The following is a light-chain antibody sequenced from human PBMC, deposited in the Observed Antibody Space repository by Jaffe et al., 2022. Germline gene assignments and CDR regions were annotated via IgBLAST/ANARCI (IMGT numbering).Light chain of an antibody. CDR2: YDS. V-gene: IGLV3-21*04. CDR1: NIGSKS. J-gene: IGLJ3*02. Sequence: SYVLTQPPSVSVAPGKTARITCGGNNIGSKSVHWYQQKPGQAPVLVIYYDSDRPSGIPERFSGSNSGNTATLTISRVEAGDEADYYCQVWDSSSDGVFGGGTKLTVL. CDR3: QVWDSSSDGV.